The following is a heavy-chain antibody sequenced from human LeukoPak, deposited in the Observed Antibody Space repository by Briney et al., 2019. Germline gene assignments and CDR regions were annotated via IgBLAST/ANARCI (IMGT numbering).Heavy chain of an antibody. CDR1: GYSISSGYY. J-gene: IGHJ4*02. CDR2: IYHSGST. V-gene: IGHV4-38-2*02. D-gene: IGHD3-10*01. Sequence: PSETLSLTCTVSGYSISSGYYWGWIRQPPGKGLEWIGSIYHSGSTYYNPSLKSRVTISVDTSKNQFSLKLSSVTAADTAVYYCARGQDRGGIDYWGQGTLVTVSS. CDR3: ARGQDRGGIDY.